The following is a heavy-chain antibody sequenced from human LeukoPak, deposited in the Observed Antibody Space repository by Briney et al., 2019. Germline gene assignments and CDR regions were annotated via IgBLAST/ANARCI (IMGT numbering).Heavy chain of an antibody. J-gene: IGHJ6*03. CDR1: GFTFSSYG. CDR3: AKDVSSSGWFAHYYYYMDV. D-gene: IGHD6-19*01. V-gene: IGHV3-23*01. CDR2: ISGSGGST. Sequence: GGSLRLSCAASGFTFSSYGMSWVRQAPGKGLEWVSAISGSGGSTYYADSVKGRFTISRDNSKNTLYLQMNSLRAEDTAVYYCAKDVSSSGWFAHYYYYMDVWGKGTTVTVSS.